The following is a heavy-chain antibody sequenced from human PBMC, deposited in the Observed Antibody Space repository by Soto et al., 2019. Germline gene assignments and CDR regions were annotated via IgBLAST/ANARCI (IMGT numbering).Heavy chain of an antibody. CDR1: GYTFTSYD. CDR2: MNPNSGNT. Sequence: ASVKVSCKASGYTFTSYDSNWVRQATGQGLEWMGWMNPNSGNTGYAQKFQGRVTMTRNTSISTAYMELSSLRSEDTAVYYCARGLENSLGLLRFLEWLLIYDYWGQGTLVTVSS. D-gene: IGHD3-3*01. V-gene: IGHV1-8*01. J-gene: IGHJ4*02. CDR3: ARGLENSLGLLRFLEWLLIYDY.